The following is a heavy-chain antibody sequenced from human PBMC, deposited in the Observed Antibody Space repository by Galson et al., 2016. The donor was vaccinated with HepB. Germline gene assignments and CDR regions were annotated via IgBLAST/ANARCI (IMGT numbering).Heavy chain of an antibody. CDR3: AIYIHPKVDP. V-gene: IGHV3-23*01. CDR1: GVTFARYS. D-gene: IGHD2-2*02. CDR2: MGGPGDGP. J-gene: IGHJ5*02. Sequence: SLRLSCAASGVTFARYSMTWVRQAPGKGLEWVSAMGGPGDGPYYADSVQGRFILSRDESYNTVYLQMNSLRAEDTAIYYCAIYIHPKVDPWGQGTLVAVSS.